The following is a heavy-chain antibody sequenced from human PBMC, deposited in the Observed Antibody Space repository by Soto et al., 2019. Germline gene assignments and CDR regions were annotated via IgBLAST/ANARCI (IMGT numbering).Heavy chain of an antibody. D-gene: IGHD3-10*01. CDR1: GGTFSSYA. Sequence: SVKVSCKASGGTFSSYAISWVRQAPGQGLEWMGGIIPIFGTANYAQKFQGRVTITADESTSTAYMELSSLRSEDTAVYYCASQMVRGVIISNFDYWGQVPLVTVSS. J-gene: IGHJ4*02. CDR2: IIPIFGTA. V-gene: IGHV1-69*13. CDR3: ASQMVRGVIISNFDY.